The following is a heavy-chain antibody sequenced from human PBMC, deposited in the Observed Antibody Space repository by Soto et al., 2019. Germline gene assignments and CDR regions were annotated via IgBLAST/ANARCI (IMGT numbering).Heavy chain of an antibody. CDR2: ISSSSSTI. Sequence: GESLKISCAASGFTFSSYSMNWVRQAPGKGLEWVSYISSSSSTIYYADSVKGRFTISRDNAKNSLYLQMNSLRDEDTAVYYCARVGASGSYQFDYWGQGTLVTVSS. CDR3: ARVGASGSYQFDY. CDR1: GFTFSSYS. V-gene: IGHV3-48*02. J-gene: IGHJ4*02. D-gene: IGHD1-26*01.